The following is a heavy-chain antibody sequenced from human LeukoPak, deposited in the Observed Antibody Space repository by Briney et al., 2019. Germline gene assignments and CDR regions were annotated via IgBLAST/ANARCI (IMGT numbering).Heavy chain of an antibody. CDR1: GFTFSSYW. J-gene: IGHJ4*02. CDR3: ARGMSTVYYYFDY. D-gene: IGHD3-10*01. CDR2: IKQDGSEK. Sequence: GGSLRLSCAASGFTFSSYWMSWVRQAPGKGLEWVANIKQDGSEKYYVDSVKGRFTTSRDNAKNSLYLQMNSLRAEDTAVYYCARGMSTVYYYFDYWGQGTLVTVSS. V-gene: IGHV3-7*01.